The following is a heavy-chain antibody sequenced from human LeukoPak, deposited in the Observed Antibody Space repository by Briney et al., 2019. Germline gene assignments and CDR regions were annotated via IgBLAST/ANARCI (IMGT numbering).Heavy chain of an antibody. D-gene: IGHD2-15*01. CDR1: GYTFTSYD. J-gene: IGHJ6*03. CDR3: ARQTQVVVASTRSVDYCYYMDV. CDR2: MNPNSGNT. V-gene: IGHV1-8*01. Sequence: ASVKVSCKASGYTFTSYDINWGRQATGQGLEWMGWMNPNSGNTGYAQKFQGRVTMTRNTSISTAYMELSSLRSEDTAVYYCARQTQVVVASTRSVDYCYYMDVWGKGTTVTVSS.